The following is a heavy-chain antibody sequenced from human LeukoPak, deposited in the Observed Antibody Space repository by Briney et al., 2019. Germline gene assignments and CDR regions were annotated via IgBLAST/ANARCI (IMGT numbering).Heavy chain of an antibody. CDR2: ISIHNGYT. CDR1: GYSFSSYG. CDR3: ARDPDVYYDILTGYQPGHYYYYYMDV. V-gene: IGHV1-18*01. J-gene: IGHJ6*03. D-gene: IGHD3-9*01. Sequence: ASVKVSCKGSGYSFSSYGITWVRQAPGQGLEWMGWISIHNGYTNYAPKFQGRVTMTTDTSTTTTYMELRSLRSDDTAVYYCARDPDVYYDILTGYQPGHYYYYYMDVWGKGTTVTISS.